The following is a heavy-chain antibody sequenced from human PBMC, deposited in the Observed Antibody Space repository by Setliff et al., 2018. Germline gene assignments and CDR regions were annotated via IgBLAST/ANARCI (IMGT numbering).Heavy chain of an antibody. CDR2: IYYSGST. D-gene: IGHD3-22*01. Sequence: PSETLSLTCTVSGGSISSSYYYWGWIRQPPGKGLEWIGSIYYSGSTNYNPSLKSRVTISVDKSKNQFSLKLSSVTAADTAVYYCAGDYYDSSGYQNWFDPWGQGTLVTVS. CDR3: AGDYYDSSGYQNWFDP. CDR1: GGSISSSYYY. V-gene: IGHV4-39*07. J-gene: IGHJ5*02.